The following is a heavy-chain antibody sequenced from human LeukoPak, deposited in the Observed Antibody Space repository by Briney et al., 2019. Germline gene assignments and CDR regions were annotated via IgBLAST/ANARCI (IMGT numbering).Heavy chain of an antibody. CDR2: HNPYTGGS. Sequence: ASVKVSCKTSGYTFTASYIHWVRQAPGQGLEWMGWHNPYTGGSTHAQTFQGRVTMTRDTSTGTAYMELSGLTSDDTALYYCARGKLWFGRTFDSWGQGTLVIVSS. CDR1: GYTFTASY. D-gene: IGHD3-10*01. CDR3: ARGKLWFGRTFDS. J-gene: IGHJ4*02. V-gene: IGHV1-2*02.